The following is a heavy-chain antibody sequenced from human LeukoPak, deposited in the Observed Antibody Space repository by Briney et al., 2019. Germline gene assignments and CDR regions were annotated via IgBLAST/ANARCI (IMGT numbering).Heavy chain of an antibody. V-gene: IGHV3-23*01. CDR1: GFTFTSNA. CDR2: ISVSGSRA. CDR3: TKDHDGMHA. Sequence: GGSLRLSCAASGFTFTSNAMSWVRQAPGKGLEWVSVISVSGSRAYYADFVKGRFTVSRDNSKNTVLLQMNSLRVEDTAVYYCTKDHDGMHAWGQGTTVTVSS. J-gene: IGHJ6*02.